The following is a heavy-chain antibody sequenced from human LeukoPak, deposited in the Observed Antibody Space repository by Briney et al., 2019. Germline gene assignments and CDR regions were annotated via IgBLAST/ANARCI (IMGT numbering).Heavy chain of an antibody. CDR3: ARGASRSFDY. CDR2: INPNSGGT. J-gene: IGHJ4*02. CDR1: GYTFTGYY. V-gene: IGHV1-2*02. Sequence: ASVKVSCKASGYTFTGYYMHWVRQAPGQGLEWMGWINPNSGGTNYAQKFQDRVTFTRDTSISRAYMELSSLRSEDTAVYYCARGASRSFDYWGQGTLVTVSS.